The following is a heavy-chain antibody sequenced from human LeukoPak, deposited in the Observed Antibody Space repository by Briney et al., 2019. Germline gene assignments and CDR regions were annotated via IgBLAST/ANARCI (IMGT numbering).Heavy chain of an antibody. CDR2: IYYSGST. J-gene: IGHJ6*02. Sequence: SETLSLTCTVSGGSISRYYWSWIRQPPGKGLEWIGYIYYSGSTNYNPSLKSRVTISVDTSKNQFSLKLSSVTAADTAVYYCARDGYCSSTSCYSNYYYGMDVWGQGTTVTVSS. V-gene: IGHV4-59*01. CDR3: ARDGYCSSTSCYSNYYYGMDV. CDR1: GGSISRYY. D-gene: IGHD2-2*02.